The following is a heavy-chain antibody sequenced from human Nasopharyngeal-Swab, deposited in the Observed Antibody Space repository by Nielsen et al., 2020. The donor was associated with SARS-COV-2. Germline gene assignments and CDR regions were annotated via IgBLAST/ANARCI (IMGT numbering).Heavy chain of an antibody. V-gene: IGHV1-2*06. D-gene: IGHD6-25*01. J-gene: IGHJ5*02. Sequence: VRQMPGKGLEWMGRIKPNSGGTNYAQKFQGRVTMPMDTSIFTAYMELSRLRSDDTAVYYCARERQRANWFDPWGQGTLVTVSS. CDR3: ARERQRANWFDP. CDR2: IKPNSGGT.